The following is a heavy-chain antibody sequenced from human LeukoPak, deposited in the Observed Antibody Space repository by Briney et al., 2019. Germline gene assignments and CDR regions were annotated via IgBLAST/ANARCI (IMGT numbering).Heavy chain of an antibody. D-gene: IGHD2-2*01. CDR1: GRSFRGYY. Sequence: SEPLSLICALYGRSFRGYYWSCIRHPPGGGREWIGEINHSGSTNYNPSLKSRVTISVDTSKNQFSLKLSSVTAADTAVYYCARMPIQSPAAKRYFQHWGQGTLVTVSS. CDR3: ARMPIQSPAAKRYFQH. J-gene: IGHJ1*01. V-gene: IGHV4-34*01. CDR2: INHSGST.